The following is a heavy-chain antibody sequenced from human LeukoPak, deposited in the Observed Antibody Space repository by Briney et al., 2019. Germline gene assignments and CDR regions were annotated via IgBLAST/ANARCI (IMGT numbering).Heavy chain of an antibody. CDR1: GYTFTGYY. J-gene: IGHJ1*01. Sequence: ASVKVSCKASGYTFTGYYMHWVRQAPGQGLEWMGWINPNSGATNYEQKFQGRVTMTRDTSISTAYMELSRLRSDDTAVYYCAREGYCSGGSCYREYFQHWGQSTLVTVSS. D-gene: IGHD2-15*01. CDR2: INPNSGAT. CDR3: AREGYCSGGSCYREYFQH. V-gene: IGHV1-2*02.